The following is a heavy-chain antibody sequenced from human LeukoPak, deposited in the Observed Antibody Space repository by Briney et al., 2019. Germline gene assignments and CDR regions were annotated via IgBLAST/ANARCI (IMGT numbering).Heavy chain of an antibody. CDR1: GFSFSSYS. V-gene: IGHV3-48*02. CDR3: APGYCTSTSCSHYFEH. Sequence: GGSLRLSCAASGFSFSSYSMNWVRQAPGKGLEWVSYISSSSGSIYYADSVKGRFTISRDNAKNSLYLQMNSLRDEDTAVYYCAPGYCTSTSCSHYFEHWGQGTLVTVSS. CDR2: ISSSSGSI. D-gene: IGHD2-2*01. J-gene: IGHJ4*02.